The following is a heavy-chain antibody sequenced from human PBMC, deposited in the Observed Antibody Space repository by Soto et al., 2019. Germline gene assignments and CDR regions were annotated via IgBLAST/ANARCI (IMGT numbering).Heavy chain of an antibody. J-gene: IGHJ4*02. CDR2: INPSGGRT. CDR1: GYSFTTYH. D-gene: IGHD3-22*01. CDR3: ARDKASLXVVGGKSNSPVQAGLDF. Sequence: ASVKVSCKAYGYSFTTYHLHCAQQAPAQGFEWMGVINPSGGRTNYAQKFRGRISLSRDASTSTFYMEINRLRSEDKAVYFCARDKASLXVVGGKSNSPVQAGLDFWGQGTLVTVSS. V-gene: IGHV1-46*01.